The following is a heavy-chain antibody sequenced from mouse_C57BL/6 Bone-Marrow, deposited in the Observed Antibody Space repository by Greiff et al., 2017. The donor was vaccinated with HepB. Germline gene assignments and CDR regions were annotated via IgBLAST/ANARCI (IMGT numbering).Heavy chain of an antibody. CDR1: GYTFTSYW. CDR3: ARGYFDY. Sequence: QVQLKQPGAELVMPGASVKLSCKASGYTFTSYWMHWVKQRPGQGLEWIGEIDPSDSYTNYNQKFKGKSTLTVDKSSSTAYMQLSSLTSEDSAVYNCARGYFDYWGQGTTLTVSS. J-gene: IGHJ2*01. CDR2: IDPSDSYT. V-gene: IGHV1-69*01.